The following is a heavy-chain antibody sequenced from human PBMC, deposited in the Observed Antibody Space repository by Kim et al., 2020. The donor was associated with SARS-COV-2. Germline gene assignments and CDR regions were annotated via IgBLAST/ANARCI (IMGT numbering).Heavy chain of an antibody. CDR1: GYTFTSYA. V-gene: IGHV1-3*01. D-gene: IGHD6-13*01. CDR2: INAGNGNT. CDR3: ARDKGFPAAGDYYYYYGMDV. Sequence: ASVKVSCKASGYTFTSYAMHWVRQAPGQRLEWMGWINAGNGNTKYSQKFQGRVTITRDTSASTAYMELSSLRSEDTAVYYCARDKGFPAAGDYYYYYGMDVWGQGTTVTVSS. J-gene: IGHJ6*02.